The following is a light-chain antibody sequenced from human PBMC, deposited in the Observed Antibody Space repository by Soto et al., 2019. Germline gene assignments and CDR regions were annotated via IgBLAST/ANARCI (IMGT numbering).Light chain of an antibody. CDR2: EAS. J-gene: IGKJ2*01. Sequence: EIVMTQSPVTLSVSPGERATLSCRASQSVSSNLAWYQQRPGQAPRLLIYEASTRATGVPDRFSGSGYGRAFTLTISSLQPEDFATYYCQQYYSYPYTFGQGTKLEIK. V-gene: IGKV3-15*01. CDR1: QSVSSN. CDR3: QQYYSYPYT.